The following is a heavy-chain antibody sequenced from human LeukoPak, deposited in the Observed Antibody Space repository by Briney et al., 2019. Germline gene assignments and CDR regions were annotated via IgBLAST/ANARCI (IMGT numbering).Heavy chain of an antibody. V-gene: IGHV1-2*06. J-gene: IGHJ4*02. CDR1: GYTFTGYY. CDR2: INPNSGGT. Sequence: ASVKVSCKASGYTFTGYYMHWVRQAPGQGLEWMGRINPNSGGTNYAQKFQGRVTKTRDTSISTAYMELSRLRSDDTAVYYCARASGWYRRFDYWGQGTLVTVSS. CDR3: ARASGWYRRFDY. D-gene: IGHD6-19*01.